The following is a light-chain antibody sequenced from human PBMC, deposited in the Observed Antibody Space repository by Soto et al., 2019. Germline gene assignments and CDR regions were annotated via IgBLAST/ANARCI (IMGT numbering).Light chain of an antibody. CDR2: END. CDR3: GTWDSSLRGYV. J-gene: IGLJ1*01. CDR1: TSNIGNNY. V-gene: IGLV1-51*02. Sequence: SVLTQPPSVSAAPGQKVTISCSGSTSNIGNNYVSWFQQLPGTAPKLLIYENDKRPSGIPDRFSGSTSGTSATLGITGLQTGDEADYYCGTWDSSLRGYVFATGTKVTVL.